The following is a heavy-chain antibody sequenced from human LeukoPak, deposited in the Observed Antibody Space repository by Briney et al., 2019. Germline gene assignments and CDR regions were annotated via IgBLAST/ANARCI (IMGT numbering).Heavy chain of an antibody. D-gene: IGHD2-15*01. CDR3: VRDASGYS. V-gene: IGHV3-48*01. J-gene: IGHJ4*02. CDR2: ISSSSSTV. Sequence: GGSLRLSCVASGFTFSNYGMTWVRQAPGKGLECVSYISSSSSTVYYADSVRGRFTISRDNARNSLYLQMDSLRAKDTAVYFCVRDASGYSWGQGTLVTVSS. CDR1: GFTFSNYG.